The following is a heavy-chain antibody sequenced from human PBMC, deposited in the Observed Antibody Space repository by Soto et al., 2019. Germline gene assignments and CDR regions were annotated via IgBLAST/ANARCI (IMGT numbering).Heavy chain of an antibody. V-gene: IGHV4-30-4*08. CDR2: IYYSGIT. D-gene: IGHD2-21*02. CDR3: ARLLAYCGGHCSLHAFAC. J-gene: IGHJ3*01. CDR1: EGYLNSRDDY. Sequence: SVTYTVAEGYLNSRDDYWRWTNKPRGKGVECIGYIYYSGITYYNPSLKSRVTISVDTSKNHFSLKLRSVAAADTAVYYCARLLAYCGGHCSLHAFACWGRGTMVTFSS.